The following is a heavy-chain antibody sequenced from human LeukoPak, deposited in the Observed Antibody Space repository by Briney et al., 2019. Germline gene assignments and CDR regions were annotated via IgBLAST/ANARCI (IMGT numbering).Heavy chain of an antibody. V-gene: IGHV3-9*01. CDR3: AKAQGVDYNGFGADGMDV. CDR1: GFTFDDYA. J-gene: IGHJ6*02. D-gene: IGHD4-11*01. CDR2: ISWKSGSI. Sequence: GGSLRLSCAASGFTFDDYAMHWVRQAPGKGLEWVSGISWKSGSIGYADSVKGRFTISRDNAKNSLYLQMNSLRAEDTALYYCAKAQGVDYNGFGADGMDVWGQGTTVTVSS.